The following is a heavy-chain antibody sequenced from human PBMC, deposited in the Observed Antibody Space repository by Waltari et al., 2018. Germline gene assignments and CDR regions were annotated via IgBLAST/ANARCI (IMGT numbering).Heavy chain of an antibody. D-gene: IGHD3-22*01. CDR2: ISGSGGST. J-gene: IGHJ4*02. CDR3: AKTKHYYDSSGYYPNYFDY. Sequence: EVQLLESGGGLVQPGGSLRLSCAASGFTFSSYAMSWVRQAPGKGLEWVSAISGSGGSTYYEYSVKGRFTISRDNSKNTLYLQMNSLRAEDTAVYYCAKTKHYYDSSGYYPNYFDYWGQGTLVTVSS. CDR1: GFTFSSYA. V-gene: IGHV3-23*01.